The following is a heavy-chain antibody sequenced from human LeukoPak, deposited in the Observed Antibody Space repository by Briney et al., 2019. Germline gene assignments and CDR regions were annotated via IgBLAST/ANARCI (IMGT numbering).Heavy chain of an antibody. D-gene: IGHD5-12*01. J-gene: IGHJ4*02. Sequence: PSETLSLTCTVSGGSISSSSYYWGWICQPPGKGLEWIGSIYYSGSTYYNPSLKSRVTISVDTSKNQFSLKLSSVTAADTAVYYCARQGLQYYFDYWGQGTLVTVSS. V-gene: IGHV4-39*01. CDR2: IYYSGST. CDR1: GGSISSSSYY. CDR3: ARQGLQYYFDY.